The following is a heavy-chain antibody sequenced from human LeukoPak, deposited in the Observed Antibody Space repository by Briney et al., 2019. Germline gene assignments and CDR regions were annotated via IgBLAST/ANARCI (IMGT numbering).Heavy chain of an antibody. D-gene: IGHD6-6*01. CDR2: ISGSGDST. Sequence: GGSLRLSCAASGFTFSNYAMRWVRQAPGKGLEWVSGISGSGDSTYYADSVKGRFTISRDNSKNTLYLQMNSLRAEDTAVYYCARGEWSSSPSDYWGQGTLVTVSS. CDR3: ARGEWSSSPSDY. V-gene: IGHV3-23*01. J-gene: IGHJ4*02. CDR1: GFTFSNYA.